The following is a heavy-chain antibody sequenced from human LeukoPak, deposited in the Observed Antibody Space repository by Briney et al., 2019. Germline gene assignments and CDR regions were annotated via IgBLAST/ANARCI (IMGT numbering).Heavy chain of an antibody. Sequence: PGGSLRLSCAASGFTFDGYAMHWVRQAPGKGLEWVSGISWNSGSIGYADSVRGRFTISRDNAKNSLYLQMNSLRAEDMALYYCAKGQGYSSGWYYFDYWGQGTLVTVSS. J-gene: IGHJ4*02. CDR3: AKGQGYSSGWYYFDY. CDR2: ISWNSGSI. D-gene: IGHD6-19*01. V-gene: IGHV3-9*03. CDR1: GFTFDGYA.